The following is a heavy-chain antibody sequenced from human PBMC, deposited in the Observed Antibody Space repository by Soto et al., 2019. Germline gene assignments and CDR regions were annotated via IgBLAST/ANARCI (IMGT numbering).Heavy chain of an antibody. CDR1: GFTFCSYS. J-gene: IGHJ3*02. V-gene: IGHV3-21*01. CDR2: ISSSSSYI. CDR3: ARDRPPYCGGDCYRSDAFDI. D-gene: IGHD2-21*02. Sequence: GGSLRLSCAASGFTFCSYSMNWVRQAPGKGLEWVSSISSSSSYIYYADSVKGRFTISRDNAKNSLYLQMNSLRAEDTAVYYCARDRPPYCGGDCYRSDAFDIWGQGTMVTVSS.